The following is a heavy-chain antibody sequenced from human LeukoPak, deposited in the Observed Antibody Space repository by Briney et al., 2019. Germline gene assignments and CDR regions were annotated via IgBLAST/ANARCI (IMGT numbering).Heavy chain of an antibody. D-gene: IGHD6-19*01. CDR3: ASPPYSSGSDY. CDR1: GGSISSYY. CDR2: IYYSGST. J-gene: IGHJ4*02. Sequence: SETLSLTCTVSGGSISSYYWSWIRQPPGKGLEWIGYIYYSGSTNYNPSLKSRVTISVDTSKNQFSLKLSSVTAADTAVYYCASPPYSSGSDYWGQGTLVTVSS. V-gene: IGHV4-59*12.